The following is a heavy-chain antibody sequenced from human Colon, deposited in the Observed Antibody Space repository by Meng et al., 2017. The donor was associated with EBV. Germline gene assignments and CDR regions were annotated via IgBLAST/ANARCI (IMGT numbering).Heavy chain of an antibody. V-gene: IGHV4-31*03. CDR1: GGSIISGGYY. CDR2: IHSSGST. D-gene: IGHD3-10*01. J-gene: IGHJ5*02. Sequence: QVQLQESGPGLVQQSWTLSLTCLFAGGSIISGGYYWSWIRQHPGKGLEWIGYIHSSGSTYYNPSLRSRLTISVDTSKNQFSLKLSSVTAADTAVYYCARASYGSGSPLGESWFDPWGQGTLVTVSS. CDR3: ARASYGSGSPLGESWFDP.